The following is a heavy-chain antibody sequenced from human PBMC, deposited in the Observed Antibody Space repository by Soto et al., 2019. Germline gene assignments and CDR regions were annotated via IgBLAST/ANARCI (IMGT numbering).Heavy chain of an antibody. J-gene: IGHJ3*01. CDR2: IGGRGNSA. V-gene: IGHV3-23*01. D-gene: IGHD5-12*01. Sequence: PGGSLRLSCAASGFIFTNYAMNWVHQAPGKGLEWVSVIGGRGNSAYYAGSVQGRFTISRDNSKNTLSLQMSSLTADDTAIYYCVREGRGSFDFWGRGTMVTVSS. CDR3: VREGRGSFDF. CDR1: GFIFTNYA.